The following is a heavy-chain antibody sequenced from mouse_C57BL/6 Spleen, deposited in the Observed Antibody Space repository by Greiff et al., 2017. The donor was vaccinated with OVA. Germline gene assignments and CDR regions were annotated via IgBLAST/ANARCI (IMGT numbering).Heavy chain of an antibody. CDR3: ARSLYSNYDWYFDV. Sequence: VQLQQSGPELVKPGASVKMSCKASGYTFTDYNMHWVKQSHGKSLEWIGYINPNNGGTSYNQKFKGKATLTVNKSSSTAYMELRSLTSEDSAVYYCARSLYSNYDWYFDVWGTGTTVTVSS. CDR2: INPNNGGT. CDR1: GYTFTDYN. D-gene: IGHD2-5*01. V-gene: IGHV1-22*01. J-gene: IGHJ1*03.